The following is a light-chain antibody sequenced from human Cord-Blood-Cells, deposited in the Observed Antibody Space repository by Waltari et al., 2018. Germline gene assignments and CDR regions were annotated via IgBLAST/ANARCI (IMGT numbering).Light chain of an antibody. Sequence: EIVLTQSLATLSLSPGERATLSCRASQSVSSYLAWYQQKPGQAPRLLIYDASNRATGIPARFSGSASGTDFTLTISSLEPEDFAVYYCQQRSNWLTFGGGTKVEIK. J-gene: IGKJ4*01. V-gene: IGKV3-11*01. CDR1: QSVSSY. CDR3: QQRSNWLT. CDR2: DAS.